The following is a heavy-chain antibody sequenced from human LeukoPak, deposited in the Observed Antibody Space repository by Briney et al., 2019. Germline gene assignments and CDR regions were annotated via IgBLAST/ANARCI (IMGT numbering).Heavy chain of an antibody. D-gene: IGHD3-10*01. Sequence: GGSLRLSCAASGFTFSSYSMNWVRQAPGKGLEWDSSISSSSSYIYYADSVKGRFTISRDNAKNSLYLQMNSLRAKDTAVYYCARDSRRGFRTDYWGQGTLVTVSS. CDR2: ISSSSSYI. V-gene: IGHV3-21*01. J-gene: IGHJ4*02. CDR3: ARDSRRGFRTDY. CDR1: GFTFSSYS.